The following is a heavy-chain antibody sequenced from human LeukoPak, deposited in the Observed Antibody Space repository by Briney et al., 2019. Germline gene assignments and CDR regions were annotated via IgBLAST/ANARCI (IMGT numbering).Heavy chain of an antibody. CDR1: GYTFTSYY. Sequence: ASVKVSCKASGYTFTSYYMHWVRQAPGQGLGWMGIINPSGGSTSYAQKFQGRVTMTRDTSTSTVYMELSSLRSEDTAVYYCARDTGYSYLRRPTLPDYWGQGTLVTVSS. CDR2: INPSGGST. CDR3: ARDTGYSYLRRPTLPDY. J-gene: IGHJ4*02. V-gene: IGHV1-46*01. D-gene: IGHD5-18*01.